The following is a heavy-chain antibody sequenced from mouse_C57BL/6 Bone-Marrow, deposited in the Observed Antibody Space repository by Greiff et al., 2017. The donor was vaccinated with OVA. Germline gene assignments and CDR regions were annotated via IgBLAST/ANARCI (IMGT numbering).Heavy chain of an antibody. CDR3: ARGGPTIVTTWYFDV. V-gene: IGHV5-4*01. Sequence: EVQGVESGGGLVKPGGSLKLSCAASGFTFSSYAMSWVRQTPEKRLEWVATISDGGSYTYYPDNVKGRFTISRDNAKNNLYLQMSHLKSEDTAMYYCARGGPTIVTTWYFDVWGTWTTVTVSS. CDR2: ISDGGSYT. D-gene: IGHD2-5*01. CDR1: GFTFSSYA. J-gene: IGHJ1*03.